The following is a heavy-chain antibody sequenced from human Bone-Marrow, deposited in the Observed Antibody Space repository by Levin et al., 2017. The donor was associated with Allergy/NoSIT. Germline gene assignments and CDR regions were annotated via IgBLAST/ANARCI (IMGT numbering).Heavy chain of an antibody. V-gene: IGHV5-51*01. Sequence: GESLKISCKASGYSFTSYWFAWVRQMPGKGLEWMGIIYPDDSDTKYSPSFEGQVTISVDKSINTAYLRWSSLKASDTAIYYCARPRARTGSRAFYFDYWGQGTQVTVSS. CDR2: IYPDDSDT. CDR3: ARPRARTGSRAFYFDY. CDR1: GYSFTSYW. J-gene: IGHJ4*02. D-gene: IGHD1-1*01.